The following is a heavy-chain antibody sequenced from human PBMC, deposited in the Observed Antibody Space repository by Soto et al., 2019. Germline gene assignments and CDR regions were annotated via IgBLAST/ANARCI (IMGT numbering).Heavy chain of an antibody. D-gene: IGHD6-13*01. J-gene: IGHJ4*02. CDR3: AREEQQQLAPYDY. CDR2: INAGNGNT. CDR1: GYTFASYA. V-gene: IGHV1-3*01. Sequence: ASVKVSCKASGYTFASYAMHWVRQAPGQRLEWMGWINAGNGNTKYSQKFQGRVTITRDTSASTAYMELSSLRSEDTAVYYCAREEQQQLAPYDYWGQGTLVTVSS.